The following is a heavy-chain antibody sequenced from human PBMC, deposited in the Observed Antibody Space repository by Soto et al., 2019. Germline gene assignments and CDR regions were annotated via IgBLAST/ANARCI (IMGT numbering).Heavy chain of an antibody. V-gene: IGHV3-23*01. CDR1: GFTLDNYA. D-gene: IGHD2-21*02. CDR3: AKVRICNAGDCYSIDY. J-gene: IGHJ4*02. CDR2: ISGTDGST. Sequence: EVHLLVSGGGLVQPGGSLRLSCAASGFTLDNYAMTWVRQAPGKGLEWVSAISGTDGSTYYADTVKGRFTISRDNSKNTLYLQMNSLRAEDTSIYYCAKVRICNAGDCYSIDYWGQGSLVTVSS.